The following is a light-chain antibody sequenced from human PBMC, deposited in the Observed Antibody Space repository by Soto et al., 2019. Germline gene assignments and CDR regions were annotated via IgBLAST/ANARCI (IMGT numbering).Light chain of an antibody. CDR2: DAS. CDR1: QSVRSW. J-gene: IGKJ5*01. Sequence: DMQMTQSPATLSASVGDRVTITCRASQSVRSWLAWYQQKPGTAPKLLIFDASRLQSGVPSRFSGGGSGTNFHLTISSLQPEAFATYYCPQANDFPFTSGPGTRLE. CDR3: PQANDFPFT. V-gene: IGKV1-12*02.